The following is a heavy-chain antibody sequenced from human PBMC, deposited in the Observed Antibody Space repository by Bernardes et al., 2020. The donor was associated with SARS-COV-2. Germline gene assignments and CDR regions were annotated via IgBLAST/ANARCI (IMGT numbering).Heavy chain of an antibody. CDR1: GFTFRSYW. CDR2: IKPDGSET. Sequence: GSLRLSCAASGFTFRSYWMSWVRQASGTGLEWVANIKPDGSETYYADSVKGRFTISRDNAKNSLYLQMNSLTAEDTAIYYCARELPTKTARFLLDSWGQGTLVTVSS. CDR3: ARELPTKTARFLLDS. J-gene: IGHJ4*02. V-gene: IGHV3-7*01. D-gene: IGHD6-6*01.